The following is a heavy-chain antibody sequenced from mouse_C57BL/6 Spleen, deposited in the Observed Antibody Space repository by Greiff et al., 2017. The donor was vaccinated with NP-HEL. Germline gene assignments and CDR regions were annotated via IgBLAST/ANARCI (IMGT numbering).Heavy chain of an antibody. J-gene: IGHJ2*01. V-gene: IGHV3-6*01. CDR1: GYSITSGYY. CDR2: ISYDGSN. CDR3: ARDRGYGSSHLYYFDY. Sequence: VQLQQSGPGLVKPSQSLSLTCSVTGYSITSGYYWNWIRQFPGNKLEWMGYISYDGSNNYNPSLKNRISITRDTSKNQFFLKLNSVTTEDTATYYCARDRGYGSSHLYYFDYWGQGTTLTVSS. D-gene: IGHD1-1*01.